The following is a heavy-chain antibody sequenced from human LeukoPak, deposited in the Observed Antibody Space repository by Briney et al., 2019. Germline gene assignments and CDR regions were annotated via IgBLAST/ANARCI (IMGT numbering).Heavy chain of an antibody. Sequence: PGGSLRLSCAASGFTFSSYAMSWVRQAPGKGLEWVSAISGSGGSTYYADSVKGRFTISRDNSKNTLYLQMNSLRAEDTAVYYCAKGGSWLPHSYYFDYWGQGTLVTVSS. V-gene: IGHV3-23*01. D-gene: IGHD5-24*01. J-gene: IGHJ4*02. CDR2: ISGSGGST. CDR1: GFTFSSYA. CDR3: AKGGSWLPHSYYFDY.